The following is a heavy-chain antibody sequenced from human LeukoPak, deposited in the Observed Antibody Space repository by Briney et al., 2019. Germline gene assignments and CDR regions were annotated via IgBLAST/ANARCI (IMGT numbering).Heavy chain of an antibody. CDR1: GGSISSYY. D-gene: IGHD3-3*01. CDR2: IYYSGST. J-gene: IGHJ5*02. V-gene: IGHV4-59*01. Sequence: SETLSLTCTVSGGSISSYYWSWIRQPPGKGLEWIGYIYYSGSTNYNPSLKSRVTISVDTPKNQFSLKLSSVTAADTAVYYCARDLSFGVVTMPWFDPWGQGTLVTVSS. CDR3: ARDLSFGVVTMPWFDP.